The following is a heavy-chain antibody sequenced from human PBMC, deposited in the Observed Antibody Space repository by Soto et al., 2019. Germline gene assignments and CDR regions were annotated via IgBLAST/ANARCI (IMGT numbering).Heavy chain of an antibody. CDR2: ISSRSSYI. Sequence: EVQLVESGGGLVKPGGSLRLSCAASGFTFSSYSMNWVRQAPGKGLEWVSSISSRSSYIYYADSVKGRFTISRHNAKNSLYLQMNGLRAEDTAVYYGAGGRAGRYYFGYWGQGTLVTVSS. V-gene: IGHV3-21*01. CDR1: GFTFSSYS. J-gene: IGHJ4*02. CDR3: AGGRAGRYYFGY. D-gene: IGHD3-10*01.